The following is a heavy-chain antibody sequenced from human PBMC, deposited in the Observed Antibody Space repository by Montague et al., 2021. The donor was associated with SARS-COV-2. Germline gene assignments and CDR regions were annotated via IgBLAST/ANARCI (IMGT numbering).Heavy chain of an antibody. V-gene: IGHV3-21*01. J-gene: IGHJ4*02. Sequence: SLRLSCAASGFTFSSYSMNWVRQAPGKGLEWVSSISSSSSYIYYADSVEGRFTISRDNAKNSLYLQMNSLRAEDTAVYYCARGIRITMVRGVTIDYWGQGTLVTVSS. CDR3: ARGIRITMVRGVTIDY. CDR2: ISSSSSYI. D-gene: IGHD3-10*01. CDR1: GFTFSSYS.